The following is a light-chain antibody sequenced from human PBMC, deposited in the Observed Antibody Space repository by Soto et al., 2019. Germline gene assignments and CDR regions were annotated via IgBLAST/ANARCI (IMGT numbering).Light chain of an antibody. V-gene: IGLV4-60*02. Sequence: QSVLTQSSSASASLGSSVKLTCTLSSGHSSYIIAWHQQQPGKAPRYLMKLEGSGSYNKGSGVPDRFSGSSSGADRYLTISNLQFEDEADYYCATWDSNTRVFGTGTKVTVL. CDR2: LEGSGSY. CDR1: SGHSSYI. J-gene: IGLJ1*01. CDR3: ATWDSNTRV.